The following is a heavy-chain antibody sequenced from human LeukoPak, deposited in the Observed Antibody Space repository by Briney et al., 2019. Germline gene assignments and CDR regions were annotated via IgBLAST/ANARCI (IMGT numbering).Heavy chain of an antibody. CDR1: GFIVSNNY. Sequence: GGSLRLSCAASGFIVSNNYMSWVRQAPGKGLEWVSVIYSDGSTYYIDPVKGRFTISRDNSRNTLYLQMNSLRAEDTAVYYCATYSSSWFPFDYWGQGTLVTVSS. J-gene: IGHJ4*02. V-gene: IGHV3-53*01. CDR3: ATYSSSWFPFDY. D-gene: IGHD6-13*01. CDR2: IYSDGST.